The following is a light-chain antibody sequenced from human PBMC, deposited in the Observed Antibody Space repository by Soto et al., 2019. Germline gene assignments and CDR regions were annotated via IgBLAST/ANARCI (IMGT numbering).Light chain of an antibody. Sequence: QSALTQPASVSGSPGQSITISCTGTSSDVGNYIFVSWYRQHPGKAPKLMIYDINNRPSGVSHRFSGSKSGNTASLTISGLQAEDEADYYCVSYTTSASYVFGTGTKVTVL. CDR1: SSDVGNYIF. J-gene: IGLJ1*01. V-gene: IGLV2-14*01. CDR2: DIN. CDR3: VSYTTSASYV.